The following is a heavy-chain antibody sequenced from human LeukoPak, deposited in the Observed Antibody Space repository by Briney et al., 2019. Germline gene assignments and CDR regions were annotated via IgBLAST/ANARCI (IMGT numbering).Heavy chain of an antibody. CDR2: ISYIGTT. V-gene: IGHV4-59*11. CDR3: ARDLVTVTKGYDI. D-gene: IGHD4-17*01. Sequence: PSETLSLTCAVSDDSFCSQYWTWLRRPPGKGLEWIGYISYIGTTNYNPSLKSRVNISIDTSKNQFSLKLSSVTDADTAVYYCARDLVTVTKGYDIWGQGTMASVSS. CDR1: DDSFCSQY. J-gene: IGHJ3*02.